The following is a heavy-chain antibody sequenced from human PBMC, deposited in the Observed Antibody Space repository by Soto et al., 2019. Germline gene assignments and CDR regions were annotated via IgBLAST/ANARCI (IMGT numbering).Heavy chain of an antibody. V-gene: IGHV1-8*01. J-gene: IGHJ4*02. Sequence: QVQLVQSGAEVKKPGASVKVSCKASGYTFTSYDINWVRQATGQGLEWMGWMNPNSGNTAYAQKFQGRVTMTKNTSINTAYMELSSLRSEDTAVYYCAREGGYSYGFGYWGQGTLVTVSS. CDR2: MNPNSGNT. CDR1: GYTFTSYD. D-gene: IGHD5-18*01. CDR3: AREGGYSYGFGY.